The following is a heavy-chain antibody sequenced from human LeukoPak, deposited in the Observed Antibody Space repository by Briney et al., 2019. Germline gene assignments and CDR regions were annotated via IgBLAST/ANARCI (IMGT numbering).Heavy chain of an antibody. J-gene: IGHJ4*02. V-gene: IGHV5-51*01. CDR2: IYPADSDT. Sequence: GESLKISCKGSGFSFTSNWIGWVRQMPGKGLEWMGIIYPADSDTRYSPSFQGQVTISAGTSINTAYLQWTSLKASDTAMYYCARDLDSRFDSWGQGTLVTVSS. CDR1: GFSFTSNW. CDR3: ARDLDSRFDS. D-gene: IGHD3-22*01.